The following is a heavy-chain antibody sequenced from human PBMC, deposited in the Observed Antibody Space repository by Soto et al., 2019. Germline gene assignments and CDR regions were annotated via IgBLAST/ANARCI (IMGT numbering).Heavy chain of an antibody. CDR3: ARDLRMYSSAISFNY. J-gene: IGHJ4*02. D-gene: IGHD6-19*01. V-gene: IGHV1-3*01. CDR2: INAGNGNT. CDR1: GYTFTSYA. Sequence: ASVKVSCKASGYTFTSYAMHWVRQAPGQRLEWMGWINAGNGNTKYSQKFQGRVTITRDTSASTAYMELSSLRSEDTAVYYCARDLRMYSSAISFNYWGQGTLVTVSS.